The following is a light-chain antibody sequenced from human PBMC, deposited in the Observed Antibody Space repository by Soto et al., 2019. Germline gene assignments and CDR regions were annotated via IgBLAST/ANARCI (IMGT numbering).Light chain of an antibody. CDR1: QIFRSSY. Sequence: XILSTQSPGTLSLSPGEIPTLSWSASQIFRSSYLAWYPQKPGQDPRLIIYGAYSRATGITDRFSGSGSGTDFTLTIRRMEPEDFAVYYCKKYGSSPWKVGNGPKVDIK. V-gene: IGKV3-20*01. CDR3: KKYGSSPWK. CDR2: GAY. J-gene: IGKJ1*01.